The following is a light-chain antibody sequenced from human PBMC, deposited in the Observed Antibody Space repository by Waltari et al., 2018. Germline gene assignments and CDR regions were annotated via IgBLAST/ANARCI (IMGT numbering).Light chain of an antibody. CDR3: ALYMGSGIWV. CDR1: SGSLSTTSY. Sequence: QTVVYQEPLLSVSPGGTVTITCALSSGSLSTTSYATWYQQTPGQAPRTLVYKANARSSGVPDRFSGSILGNTAALTSTGAQADDESDYYCALYMGSGIWVFGGGTRLTVL. J-gene: IGLJ3*02. V-gene: IGLV8-61*01. CDR2: KAN.